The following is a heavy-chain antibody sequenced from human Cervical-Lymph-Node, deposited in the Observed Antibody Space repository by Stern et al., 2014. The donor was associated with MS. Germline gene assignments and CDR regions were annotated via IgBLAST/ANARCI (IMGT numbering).Heavy chain of an antibody. CDR1: GFSFGSYW. D-gene: IGHD2-21*02. J-gene: IGHJ5*02. Sequence: EVQLVESGGDLVQPGGSLRLSCVGSGFSFGSYWMSWVRQAPGKGLEWVANIKPDGSEKHFVDSVEGRFTISRDNAKRSVYLQMNSLRAEDTAVYFCASLVPAPVGPHVRRWTQPPPWGQGTLVAVSS. CDR3: ASLVPAPVGPHVRRWTQPPP. V-gene: IGHV3-7*01. CDR2: IKPDGSEK.